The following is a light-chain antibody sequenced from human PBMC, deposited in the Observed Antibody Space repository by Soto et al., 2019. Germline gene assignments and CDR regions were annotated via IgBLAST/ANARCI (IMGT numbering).Light chain of an antibody. CDR3: LQDYNYPWT. CDR2: AAS. V-gene: IGKV1-6*01. CDR1: QAIRID. Sequence: SQMTQSRSSLSASVGDRVTTTCRASQAIRIDLAWYQQKPGKAPKLLIYAASSLQSGVPSRFSGSGSATDFTLTISSLQPDDFATYYCLQDYNYPWTFGQGTKWIS. J-gene: IGKJ1*01.